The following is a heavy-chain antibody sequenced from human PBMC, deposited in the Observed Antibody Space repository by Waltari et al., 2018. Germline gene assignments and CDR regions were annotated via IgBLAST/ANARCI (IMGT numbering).Heavy chain of an antibody. CDR2: IRYDGSNK. CDR3: TTEGRSLY. V-gene: IGHV3-30*02. Sequence: QVQLVESGGGVVQPGGSLRLSCAASGFTFSSYGMHWVRQAPGKGLEWVAFIRYDGSNKYYADSVKGRFTISRDDSKNTLYLQMNSLKTEDTAVYYCTTEGRSLYWGQGTLVTVSS. J-gene: IGHJ4*02. D-gene: IGHD2-15*01. CDR1: GFTFSSYG.